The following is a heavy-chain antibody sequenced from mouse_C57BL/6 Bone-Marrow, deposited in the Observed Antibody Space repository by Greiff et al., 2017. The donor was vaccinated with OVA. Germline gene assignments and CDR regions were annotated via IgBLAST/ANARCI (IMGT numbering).Heavy chain of an antibody. J-gene: IGHJ1*03. CDR2: IHPNSGST. CDR1: GYTFTSYW. D-gene: IGHD2-5*01. CDR3: ARGGFYCSNYVGWYFDV. Sequence: QVQLKQPGAELVKPGASVKLSCKTSGYTFTSYWMHWVKQRPGQGLEWIGMIHPNSGSTNYNEKFKSKATLTVDKSSSTAYMQLSSLTSEDSAVYYCARGGFYCSNYVGWYFDVWGTGTTVTVSS. V-gene: IGHV1-64*01.